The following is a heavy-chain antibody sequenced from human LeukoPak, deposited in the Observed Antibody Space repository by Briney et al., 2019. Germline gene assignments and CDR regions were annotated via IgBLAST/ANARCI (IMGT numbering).Heavy chain of an antibody. Sequence: ASVKVSCKVSGYNLTELSMHWVRQAPGKGLEWMGGFDPKDAETIYAQNLQGRVTMTEDTSTDTAYMDLSSLRSEDTAVYYCATAHYYDANGFRYYYYYMDVWGKGTTVTVSS. CDR3: ATAHYYDANGFRYYYYYMDV. J-gene: IGHJ6*03. CDR1: GYNLTELS. CDR2: FDPKDAET. D-gene: IGHD4/OR15-4a*01. V-gene: IGHV1-24*01.